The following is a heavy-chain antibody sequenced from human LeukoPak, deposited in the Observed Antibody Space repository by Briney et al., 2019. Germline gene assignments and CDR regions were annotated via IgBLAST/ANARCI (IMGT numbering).Heavy chain of an antibody. D-gene: IGHD3-10*01. V-gene: IGHV3-74*01. J-gene: IGHJ6*03. CDR3: ARVLGITMVRGAPKYYYYYMDV. Sequence: GGSLRLSCVSSGFTFSSYWMHWVRQAPGKGLVWVSRINTDGRTTTYADSVKGRFTISRDNAKNSLYLQMNSLRAEDTAVYYCARVLGITMVRGAPKYYYYYMDVWGKGTTVTVSS. CDR1: GFTFSSYW. CDR2: INTDGRTT.